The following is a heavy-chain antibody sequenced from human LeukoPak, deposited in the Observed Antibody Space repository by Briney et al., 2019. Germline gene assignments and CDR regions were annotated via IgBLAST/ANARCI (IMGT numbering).Heavy chain of an antibody. D-gene: IGHD5-12*01. V-gene: IGHV3-20*04. CDR2: INWNGGST. CDR3: AKAPYSGYDYFDY. J-gene: IGHJ4*02. Sequence: GGSLRLSCAASGFTFDDYGMSWVRQAPGKGLEWVSGINWNGGSTGYADSVKGRFTISRDNSKNTLYLQMNSLRAEDTAVYYCAKAPYSGYDYFDYWGQGTLVTVSS. CDR1: GFTFDDYG.